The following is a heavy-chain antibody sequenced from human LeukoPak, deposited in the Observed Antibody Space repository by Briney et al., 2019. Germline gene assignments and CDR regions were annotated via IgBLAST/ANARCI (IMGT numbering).Heavy chain of an antibody. CDR2: INPNSGGT. CDR3: ARVVIAVAGTSAFDY. Sequence: ASVKVSCKASGYTFTGYYMHWVRQAPGQGLEWMGWINPNSGGTNYAQKFQGRVTMTRDTSISTAYMELSRLRSDGTAVYYCARVVIAVAGTSAFDYWGQGTLVTVSS. D-gene: IGHD6-19*01. V-gene: IGHV1-2*02. CDR1: GYTFTGYY. J-gene: IGHJ4*02.